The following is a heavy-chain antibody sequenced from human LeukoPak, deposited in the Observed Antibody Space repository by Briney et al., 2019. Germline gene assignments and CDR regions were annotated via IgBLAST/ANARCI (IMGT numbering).Heavy chain of an antibody. D-gene: IGHD3-22*01. CDR3: ARGPYKYDGSGAFDI. CDR2: IYYSGST. V-gene: IGHV4-39*01. J-gene: IGHJ3*02. CDR1: GGSISSSSYY. Sequence: ASETLSLTCTASGGSISSSSYYWGWIRQPPGKGLEWIGSIYYSGSTYYNPSLKSRVTISVDTSKNQFSLKLSSVTAADTAVYYCARGPYKYDGSGAFDIWGQGTMVTVSS.